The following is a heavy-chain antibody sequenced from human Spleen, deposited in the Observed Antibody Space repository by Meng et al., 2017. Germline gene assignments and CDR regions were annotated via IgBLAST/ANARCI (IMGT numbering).Heavy chain of an antibody. CDR2: IYHSGSP. J-gene: IGHJ4*02. Sequence: SETLSLTCAVSGYSISSGYHWGWIRQPPGKGLEWIGSIYHSGSPYYNPSLRSRVTISIDTSKNQFSLKLSSVTAADTAVYYCARLYYYGSGRYFFDYWGQGTLVTVSS. CDR1: GYSISSGYH. CDR3: ARLYYYGSGRYFFDY. D-gene: IGHD3-10*01. V-gene: IGHV4-38-2*01.